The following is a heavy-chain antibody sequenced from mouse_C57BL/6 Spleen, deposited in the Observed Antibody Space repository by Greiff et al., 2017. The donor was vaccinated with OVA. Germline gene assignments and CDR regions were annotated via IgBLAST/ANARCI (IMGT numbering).Heavy chain of an antibody. D-gene: IGHD1-1*01. Sequence: QVQLQQPGAELVKPGASVKVSCKASGYTFTSYWMHWVKQRPGQGLEWIGRIHPSDSDTNYNQKFKGKATLTVDKSSSTAYMQLSSLTSEDSAVYYCAIGDYGSSSYWYFDVWGTGTTVTVSS. CDR2: IHPSDSDT. CDR1: GYTFTSYW. J-gene: IGHJ1*03. CDR3: AIGDYGSSSYWYFDV. V-gene: IGHV1-74*01.